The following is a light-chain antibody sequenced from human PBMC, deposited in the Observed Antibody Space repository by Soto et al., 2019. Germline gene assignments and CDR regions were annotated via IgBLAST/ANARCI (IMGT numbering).Light chain of an antibody. Sequence: DIELTQSPASLSASVGDRVTLSCRASQSVSSYLNWYQQKPGKAPKLLIYAASSLQSGVPSRFSGSGSGTDFTLTISRLQPEDFALYYCQQSCSTPPTFGQGTKVEIK. CDR2: AAS. CDR3: QQSCSTPPT. CDR1: QSVSSY. J-gene: IGKJ1*01. V-gene: IGKV1-39*01.